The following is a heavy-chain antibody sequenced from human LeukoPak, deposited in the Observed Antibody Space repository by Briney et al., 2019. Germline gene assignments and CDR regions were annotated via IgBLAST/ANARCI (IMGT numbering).Heavy chain of an antibody. D-gene: IGHD6-13*01. J-gene: IGHJ4*02. CDR1: GGSISSSSYY. CDR2: IYYSGST. CDR3: ARQRIAAAEDY. V-gene: IGHV4-39*01. Sequence: PSGTLSLTCTVSGGSISSSSYYWGWIRQPPGKGLEWIGSIYYSGSTYYNPSLKSRVTISVDTSKNQFSLKLCSVTAADTAVYYCARQRIAAAEDYWGQGTLVTVSS.